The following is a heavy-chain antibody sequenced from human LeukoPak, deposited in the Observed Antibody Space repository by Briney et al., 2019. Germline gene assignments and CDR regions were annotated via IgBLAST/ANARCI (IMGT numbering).Heavy chain of an antibody. CDR3: ARTSYYDSSGYRSAFDI. J-gene: IGHJ3*02. CDR1: GGSLSGYY. D-gene: IGHD3-22*01. V-gene: IGHV4-34*01. CDR2: INHSGST. Sequence: SETLSLTCAVYGGSLSGYYWSWIRQPPGKGLEWIGEINHSGSTNYNPSLKSRVTISVDTSKNQFSLKLSSVTAADTAVYYCARTSYYDSSGYRSAFDIWGQGTMVTVSS.